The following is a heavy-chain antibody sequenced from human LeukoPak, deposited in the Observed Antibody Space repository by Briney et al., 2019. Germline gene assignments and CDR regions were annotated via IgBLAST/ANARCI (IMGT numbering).Heavy chain of an antibody. CDR3: GGSYYAAVGYYYYGMDV. D-gene: IGHD1-26*01. CDR2: ISSSSGSI. CDR1: GFTVSSNY. Sequence: GGSLRLSCAASGFTVSSNYMNWVRQAPGKGLEWISYISSSSGSIYYADSVKGRFTISRDNAKNSLYLQMNSLRAEDTAVYYCGGSYYAAVGYYYYGMDVWGQGTTVTVSS. V-gene: IGHV3-48*01. J-gene: IGHJ6*02.